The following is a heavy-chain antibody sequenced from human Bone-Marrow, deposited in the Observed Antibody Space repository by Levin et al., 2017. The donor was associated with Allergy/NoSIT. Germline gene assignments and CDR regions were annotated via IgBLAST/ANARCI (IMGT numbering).Heavy chain of an antibody. CDR2: FIRSSSTI. D-gene: IGHD2-2*01. CDR1: GFTFSSYS. CDR3: ARPDCSGTSCYYFFDS. V-gene: IGHV3-48*02. Sequence: GGSLRLSCAASGFTFSSYSMNWVRQAPGRGLEWVSYFIRSSSTISYADPVKGRFTISRDNAKNSLYLQMNSLRDEDTAVYYCARPDCSGTSCYYFFDSWGQGTLVTVSS. J-gene: IGHJ4*02.